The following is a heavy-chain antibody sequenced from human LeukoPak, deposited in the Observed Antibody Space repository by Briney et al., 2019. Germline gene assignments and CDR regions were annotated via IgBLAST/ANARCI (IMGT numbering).Heavy chain of an antibody. V-gene: IGHV3-48*03. Sequence: GGSLRLSCAASGFTFSSYEMNWVCQAPGKGLEWVSYISSSGSTIYYADSVKGRFTISRDNAKNSLYLQMNSLRAEDTAVYYCAGIRIPGWYFDLWGRGTLVTVSS. CDR1: GFTFSSYE. CDR2: ISSSGSTI. J-gene: IGHJ2*01. CDR3: AGIRIPGWYFDL. D-gene: IGHD2-2*01.